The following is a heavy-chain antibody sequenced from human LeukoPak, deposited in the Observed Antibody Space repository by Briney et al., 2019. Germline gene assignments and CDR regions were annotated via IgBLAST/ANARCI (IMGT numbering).Heavy chain of an antibody. CDR2: IKDDESQK. D-gene: IGHD1-1*01. CDR3: ARDRGGKDF. J-gene: IGHJ4*02. Sequence: PGASLRLSCTASGFVFSSYWMSWVRQAPGKGLVWVANIKDDESQKYYGDSVKGRFTISRDNAKKSLYLQMNSLRADDTAVYYCARDRGGKDFWGQGTLVVVSS. CDR1: GFVFSSYW. V-gene: IGHV3-7*03.